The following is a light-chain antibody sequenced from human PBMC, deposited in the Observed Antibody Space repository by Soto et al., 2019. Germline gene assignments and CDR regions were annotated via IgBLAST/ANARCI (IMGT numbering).Light chain of an antibody. CDR1: QSINTW. Sequence: DIQMTQSPSTLSASVGDRITITCRASQSINTWLAWYQQKPGEAPKLLIYDGSTLERGVPSRFSGNGSGTEFTLTISRLQPDDFGTFYCQQYKTYYRTFGQGTTVEV. CDR2: DGS. V-gene: IGKV1-5*03. J-gene: IGKJ1*01. CDR3: QQYKTYYRT.